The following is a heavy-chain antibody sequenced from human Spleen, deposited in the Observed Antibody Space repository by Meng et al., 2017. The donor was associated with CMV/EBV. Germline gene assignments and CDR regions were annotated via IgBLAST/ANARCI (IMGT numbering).Heavy chain of an antibody. CDR2: IYYSGST. CDR1: GGSISSSSSY. CDR3: SRGPRYCSSTSCYTRYFDY. V-gene: IGHV4-39*07. Sequence: SETLSLTCTVCGGSISSSSSYWGWIRQPPGKGLEWIGSIYYSGSTYYNPSLKSRVTISVDTSKNQFSLKLSSVTAADTAVYYCSRGPRYCSSTSCYTRYFDYWGQGTLVTVSS. D-gene: IGHD2-2*02. J-gene: IGHJ4*02.